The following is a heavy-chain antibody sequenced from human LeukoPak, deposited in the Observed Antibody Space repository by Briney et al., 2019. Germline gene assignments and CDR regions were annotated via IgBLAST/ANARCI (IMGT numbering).Heavy chain of an antibody. CDR3: ARAGWYYYDSSGNELFQH. J-gene: IGHJ1*01. V-gene: IGHV1-2*02. CDR1: GYTLTGYY. D-gene: IGHD3-22*01. CDR2: INPDSGGT. Sequence: ASVKVSCKASGYTLTGYYMHWVRQAPGQGLEWMGWINPDSGGTNYAQKFQGRVTMTRDTSISTAYMELSRLRSDDTAVYYCARAGWYYYDSSGNELFQHWGQGTLVTVSS.